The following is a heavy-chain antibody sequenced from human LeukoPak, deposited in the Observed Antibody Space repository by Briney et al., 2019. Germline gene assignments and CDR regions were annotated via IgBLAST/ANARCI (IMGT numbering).Heavy chain of an antibody. V-gene: IGHV4-59*08. CDR1: GGPLSSYY. CDR2: IYYDGTT. D-gene: IGHD6-19*01. J-gene: IGHJ4*02. Sequence: SETLSLTCNVSGGPLSSYYWSWIRQAPRKGPEWIGYIYYDGTTDYNPSLKSRVVISVDTSKNQFSLRLDSLTARDTAVYYCARHQNHGGWYKLVSNFDYWGQGTLVTVSS. CDR3: ARHQNHGGWYKLVSNFDY.